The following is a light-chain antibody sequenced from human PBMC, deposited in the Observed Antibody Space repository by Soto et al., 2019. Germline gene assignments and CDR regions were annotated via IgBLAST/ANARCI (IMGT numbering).Light chain of an antibody. Sequence: DIQMTQSPSSLSASVGDRVTITCQASQDFSNYLNWYQQKLGKAPKLLIYDASNLETGVPSRFSGSGSGTYFSFTISSLQPEDIATYYCQQYDNLITFGQGTRLEIK. CDR1: QDFSNY. J-gene: IGKJ5*01. V-gene: IGKV1-33*01. CDR3: QQYDNLIT. CDR2: DAS.